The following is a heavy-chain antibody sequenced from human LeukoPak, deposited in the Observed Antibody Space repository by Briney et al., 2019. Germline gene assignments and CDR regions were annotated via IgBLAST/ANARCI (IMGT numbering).Heavy chain of an antibody. J-gene: IGHJ3*02. CDR3: ARFLWARGHAFDI. D-gene: IGHD2/OR15-2a*01. CDR1: GGSISSYY. Sequence: SETLSLTCTVSGGSISSYYWSWIRQPAGKGLEWIGRIYTSGSTNYNPSLKSRVTISVDTSKNQFSLSLSSVTAADTAVYYCARFLWARGHAFDIWGQGTMVTVSS. V-gene: IGHV4-4*07. CDR2: IYTSGST.